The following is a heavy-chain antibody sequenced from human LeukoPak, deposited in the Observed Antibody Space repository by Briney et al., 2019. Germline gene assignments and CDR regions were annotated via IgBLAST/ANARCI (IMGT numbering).Heavy chain of an antibody. J-gene: IGHJ4*02. D-gene: IGHD6-13*01. Sequence: ASVKVSCKASGYTFTSYYMHWVRQAPGQGLEWRGIINTSGGSTSYAQKFQGRVTMTRDTSTSTVYMELSSLRSEDTAVYYCARMNSSSWYWPHGSFDYWGQGTLVTVSS. CDR1: GYTFTSYY. CDR3: ARMNSSSWYWPHGSFDY. V-gene: IGHV1-46*01. CDR2: INTSGGST.